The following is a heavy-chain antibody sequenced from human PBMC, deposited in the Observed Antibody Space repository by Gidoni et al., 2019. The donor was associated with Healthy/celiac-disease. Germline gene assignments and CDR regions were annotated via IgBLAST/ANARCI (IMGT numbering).Heavy chain of an antibody. CDR3: ARGSAAAGNYYYYYGMDV. CDR2: IITILGIA. J-gene: IGHJ6*02. CDR1: GGTFSSSA. D-gene: IGHD6-13*01. V-gene: IGHV1-69*09. Sequence: QVQLVQSGAEVKKPGSSVKVSCKASGGTFSSSAISWVRQAPGQGLEWMGRIITILGIANYAQKFQGRVTITADKSTSTAYMELSSLRSEDTAVYYCARGSAAAGNYYYYYGMDVWGQGTTVTVSS.